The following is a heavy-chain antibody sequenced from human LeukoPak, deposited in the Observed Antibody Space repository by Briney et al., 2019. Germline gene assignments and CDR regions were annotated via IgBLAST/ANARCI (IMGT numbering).Heavy chain of an antibody. Sequence: GGSLRLSCAASGFTFSSYAMSWVRQAPGKGLEWGSAISGSGGSTDYADSVKGRFTISRDNSKDTLYLQMNSLRAEDTAVYYCAKGGYYRDFDYWGQGTLVTVSS. V-gene: IGHV3-23*01. CDR1: GFTFSSYA. J-gene: IGHJ4*02. CDR2: ISGSGGST. CDR3: AKGGYYRDFDY. D-gene: IGHD3-22*01.